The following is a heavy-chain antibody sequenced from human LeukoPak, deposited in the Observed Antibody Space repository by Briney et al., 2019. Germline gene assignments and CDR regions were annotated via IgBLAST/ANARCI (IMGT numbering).Heavy chain of an antibody. J-gene: IGHJ4*02. Sequence: GGSLTLSCAASGFTFNSYAMSWVRQAPEKGLEWVETITGSGGGTYYAESVKGRFPNSRDDSKNTLCLQMNSLRAQETAVYYCAKNLGRSRNNYFAYWGQGTLVTVSS. D-gene: IGHD1-26*01. V-gene: IGHV3-23*01. CDR3: AKNLGRSRNNYFAY. CDR2: ITGSGGGT. CDR1: GFTFNSYA.